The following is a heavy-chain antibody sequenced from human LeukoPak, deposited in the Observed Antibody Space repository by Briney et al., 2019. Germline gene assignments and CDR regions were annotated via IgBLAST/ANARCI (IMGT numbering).Heavy chain of an antibody. CDR3: ARGGKSTVVTM. V-gene: IGHV4-4*07. D-gene: IGHD4-23*01. CDR2: VYSSGNS. CDR1: GGSINSYY. J-gene: IGHJ4*02. Sequence: SETLPLTCTVSGGSINSYYWSWIRQPAGKGLEWIGSVYSSGNSTYTPSLNSRLSMSVDTSKSQFSLKLTSVTAADTAVYYCARGGKSTVVTMWGQGILVTVSS.